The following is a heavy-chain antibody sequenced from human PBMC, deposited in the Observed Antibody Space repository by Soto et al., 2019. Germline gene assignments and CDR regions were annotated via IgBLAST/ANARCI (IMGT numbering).Heavy chain of an antibody. V-gene: IGHV4-59*08. D-gene: IGHD2-21*01. J-gene: IGHJ4*02. CDR1: GGSISSYY. CDR2: TYYSGST. Sequence: SETLSLTCTVSGGSISSYYWSWIRQPPGKGLEWIAYTYYSGSTNYNPSLKSRVTISVDTSKNQFSLKLNFVTAADTAVYYCARGVIHWGQGTLVTVSS. CDR3: ARGVIH.